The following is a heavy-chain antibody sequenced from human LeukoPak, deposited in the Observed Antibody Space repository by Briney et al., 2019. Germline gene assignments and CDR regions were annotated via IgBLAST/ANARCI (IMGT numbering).Heavy chain of an antibody. CDR2: INPNSDGT. J-gene: IGHJ4*02. CDR1: GYTFTGYY. CDR3: ARVVVGATTFGY. V-gene: IGHV1-2*02. Sequence: GASVKVSCKASGYTFTGYYMHWVRQAPGQGLEWMGWINPNSDGTNYAQKFQGRVTMTRDTSISTAYMELSRLRFDDTAVYYCARVVVGATTFGYWGQGTLVTVSS. D-gene: IGHD1-26*01.